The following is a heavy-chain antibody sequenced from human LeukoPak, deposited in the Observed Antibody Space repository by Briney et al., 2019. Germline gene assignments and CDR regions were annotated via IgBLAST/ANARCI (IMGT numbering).Heavy chain of an antibody. Sequence: ASVKVSCKASGGTFSSYAISWVRQAPGPGLKWMGGIIPIFGTANYAQKFQGRVTITTDESTSTAYMELSSLRSEDTAVYYCARSSKGSGSYLGYWGQGTLVTVSS. CDR3: ARSSKGSGSYLGY. D-gene: IGHD3-10*01. CDR2: IIPIFGTA. J-gene: IGHJ4*02. V-gene: IGHV1-69*05. CDR1: GGTFSSYA.